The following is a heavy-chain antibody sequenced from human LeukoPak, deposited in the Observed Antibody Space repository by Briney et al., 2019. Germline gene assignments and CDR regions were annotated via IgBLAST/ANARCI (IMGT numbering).Heavy chain of an antibody. V-gene: IGHV1-2*02. Sequence: GASVKVSCKASEYTFTGYYMHWVRQAPGQGLEWMGWINPNSGGTNYAQKFQGRVTMTRDTSISTAYMELSRLRSDDTAVYYCARERYCSGGSCYYYYGMDVWGQGTTVTVSS. D-gene: IGHD2-15*01. CDR2: INPNSGGT. J-gene: IGHJ6*02. CDR1: EYTFTGYY. CDR3: ARERYCSGGSCYYYYGMDV.